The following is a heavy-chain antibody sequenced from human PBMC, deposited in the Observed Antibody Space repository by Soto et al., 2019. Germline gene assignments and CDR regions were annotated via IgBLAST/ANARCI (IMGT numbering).Heavy chain of an antibody. J-gene: IGHJ4*02. Sequence: SETLSLTCTVSGGSISSSSYYWGWIRQPPGKGLEWIGSIYYSGSTYYNPSLKSRVTISVDTSKNQFSLKLSSVTAADTAVYYCARSRIGWVDYWGQGTLVTVSS. D-gene: IGHD1-26*01. CDR1: GGSISSSSYY. CDR2: IYYSGST. V-gene: IGHV4-39*01. CDR3: ARSRIGWVDY.